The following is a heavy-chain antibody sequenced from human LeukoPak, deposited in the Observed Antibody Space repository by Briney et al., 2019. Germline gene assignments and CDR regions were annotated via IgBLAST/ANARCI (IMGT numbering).Heavy chain of an antibody. V-gene: IGHV1-2*02. CDR2: INPKRGVT. J-gene: IGHJ3*01. CDR3: AKTRTYSDFGNAFDV. Sequence: ASVKVSCKDSLYTFTDYYVHWMRQAPGHGLEWMGWINPKRGVTTYAQKFQGRVTMTRDTSITTAYMELTRLRSDDTTIYYCAKTRTYSDFGNAFDVWGQGTKVTVSS. D-gene: IGHD4-11*01. CDR1: LYTFTDYY.